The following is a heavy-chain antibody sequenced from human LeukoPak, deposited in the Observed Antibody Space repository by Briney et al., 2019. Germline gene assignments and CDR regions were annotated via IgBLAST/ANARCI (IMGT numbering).Heavy chain of an antibody. CDR1: GFTFSDYY. V-gene: IGHV3-11*01. CDR2: ISSSGSTI. J-gene: IGHJ4*02. Sequence: GGSLRLSCAASGFTFSDYYMSWIRQAPGKGLEWVSYISSSGSTIYYADSAKGRFTISRDNAKNSLYLQMNSLRAEDTAVYYCARDSVAAAIDYWGQGTLVTASS. CDR3: ARDSVAAAIDY. D-gene: IGHD6-13*01.